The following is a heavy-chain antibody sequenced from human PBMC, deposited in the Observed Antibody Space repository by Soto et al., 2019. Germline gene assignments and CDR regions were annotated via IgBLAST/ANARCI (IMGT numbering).Heavy chain of an antibody. Sequence: GGSLRLSCAASGFTFSSYAMSWVRQAPGKGLEWVSAISGSGGSTYYADSVKGRFTISRDNSKNTLYLQMNSLRAEDTAVYYCAKWKGSDIVVVVAATRDRFADYWGQGTLVTVSS. D-gene: IGHD2-15*01. CDR3: AKWKGSDIVVVVAATRDRFADY. CDR2: ISGSGGST. V-gene: IGHV3-23*01. CDR1: GFTFSSYA. J-gene: IGHJ4*02.